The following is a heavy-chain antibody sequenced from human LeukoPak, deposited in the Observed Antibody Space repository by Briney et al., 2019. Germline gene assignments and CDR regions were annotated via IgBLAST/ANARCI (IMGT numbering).Heavy chain of an antibody. Sequence: GRSLRLSCAASGFTFSNYAIHWVRQAPGKGLEWVAAISFDGNNEYYADSVKGRFTISRDNSKNTLYLQMNSLRAEDTAVYYCANIIRKYTSGYYYFDYWGQGTLVTVSS. D-gene: IGHD6-25*01. CDR2: ISFDGNNE. V-gene: IGHV3-30-3*01. J-gene: IGHJ4*02. CDR3: ANIIRKYTSGYYYFDY. CDR1: GFTFSNYA.